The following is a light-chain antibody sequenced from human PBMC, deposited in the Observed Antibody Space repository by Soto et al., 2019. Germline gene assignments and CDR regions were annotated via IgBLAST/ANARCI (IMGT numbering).Light chain of an antibody. CDR1: QTISSW. Sequence: DIQMPQSPSTLSASVGDRVTITCRASQTISSWLAWYQQKPGKAPKLLLYKASTLESGVPSRFSGSGSGTDFTLTVTSLQPEDFAAYYCQQYSYYATFGQGTKVEIK. J-gene: IGKJ1*01. V-gene: IGKV1-5*03. CDR3: QQYSYYAT. CDR2: KAS.